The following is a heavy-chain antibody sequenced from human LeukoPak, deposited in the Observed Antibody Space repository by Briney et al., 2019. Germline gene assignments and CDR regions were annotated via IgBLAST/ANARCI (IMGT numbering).Heavy chain of an antibody. V-gene: IGHV4-4*02. J-gene: IGHJ4*02. CDR3: ARESGAFSPFGF. Sequence: SGTLSLTCAVSGGSILSTNWWSWVRQPPGSGLEWIGEVHLSGASNYNPSLKSRVNMSIDKSRNQLSLELTSVTAADTAIYYCARESGAFSPFGFWGQGTLVTVSS. CDR1: GGSILSTNW. D-gene: IGHD1-26*01. CDR2: VHLSGAS.